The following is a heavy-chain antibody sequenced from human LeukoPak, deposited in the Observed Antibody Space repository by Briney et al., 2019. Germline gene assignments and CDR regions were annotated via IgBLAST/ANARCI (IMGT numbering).Heavy chain of an antibody. V-gene: IGHV3-48*02. J-gene: IGHJ3*02. Sequence: GGSLRLSCAASGFTFSSYSMNWVRQAPGKGLEWVSYISSSSSTIYYADSVKGRFTISRDNAKNSLYLQMNSLRDDNTAVYYFARYLRLDDSSGYYYGNAFDIWGQGTMVTVSS. CDR2: ISSSSSTI. CDR1: GFTFSSYS. D-gene: IGHD3-22*01. CDR3: ARYLRLDDSSGYYYGNAFDI.